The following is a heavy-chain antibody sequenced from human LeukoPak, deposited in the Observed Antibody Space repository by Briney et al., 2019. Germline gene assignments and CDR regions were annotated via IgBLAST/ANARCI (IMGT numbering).Heavy chain of an antibody. CDR2: INPSGGST. Sequence: ASVKVSCKASGYTFTSYGISWVRQAPGQGLEWMGIINPSGGSTSYAQKFQGRVTMTRDTSTSTVYMELSSLRSEDTAVYYCARDPITMVRGVMSSWFDPWGQGTLSPSPQ. CDR1: GYTFTSYG. V-gene: IGHV1-46*01. D-gene: IGHD3-10*01. J-gene: IGHJ5*02. CDR3: ARDPITMVRGVMSSWFDP.